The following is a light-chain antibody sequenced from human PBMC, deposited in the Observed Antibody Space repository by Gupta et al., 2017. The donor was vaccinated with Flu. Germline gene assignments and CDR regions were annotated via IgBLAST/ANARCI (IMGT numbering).Light chain of an antibody. V-gene: IGKV3-11*01. CDR2: DAS. CDR1: QSVNIF. CDR3: QQRTDWPST. J-gene: IGKJ2*01. Sequence: EVVLTQSPVTLSLSPRERVTLSCRASQSVNIFLAWYQQRPGQPPRLLINDASTRATGIPARFSGSESGTDFTLTISSLEPEEFAVYYCQQRTDWPSTFGQGTRLEI.